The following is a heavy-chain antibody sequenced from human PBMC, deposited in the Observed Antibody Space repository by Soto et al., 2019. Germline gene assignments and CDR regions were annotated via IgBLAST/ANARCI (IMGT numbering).Heavy chain of an antibody. Sequence: SETLSLTCTVSGGSISGDHWNWIRQPPGKGLEWIAYVSSSGSTKYNPSLKSRVTISIDTTKNQFSLRLSSVTAADTAVYYCASGFYDSRGYSEAFDVWGQGTKVTVSS. CDR3: ASGFYDSRGYSEAFDV. D-gene: IGHD3-22*01. J-gene: IGHJ3*01. V-gene: IGHV4-59*01. CDR1: GGSISGDH. CDR2: VSSSGST.